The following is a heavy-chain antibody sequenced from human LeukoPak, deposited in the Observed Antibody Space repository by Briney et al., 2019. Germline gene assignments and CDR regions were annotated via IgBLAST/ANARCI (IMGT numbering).Heavy chain of an antibody. CDR3: ALTPGRWLQAPFDY. J-gene: IGHJ4*02. CDR2: ISWNSGSI. Sequence: PGGSLRLSCAASGFTFDDYAMHWVRQAPGKGLEWVSGISWNSGSIGYADSVKGRFTISRDNAKNSLYLQMNSLRAEDTALYYCALTPGRWLQAPFDYWGQGTLVTVSS. D-gene: IGHD5-24*01. CDR1: GFTFDDYA. V-gene: IGHV3-9*01.